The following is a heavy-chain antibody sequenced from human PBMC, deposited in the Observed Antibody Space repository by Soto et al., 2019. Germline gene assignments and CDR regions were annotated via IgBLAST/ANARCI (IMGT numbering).Heavy chain of an antibody. CDR2: IWYDGSNK. Sequence: GGSLRLSCAASGFTFSSYGMHWVRQAPGKGLEWVAVIWYDGSNKYYADSVKGRFTISRDNSKNTLYLQMNSLRAEDTAVYYCARAGTTVTTGLGYFDYWAQGTLFPVSS. CDR3: ARAGTTVTTGLGYFDY. V-gene: IGHV3-33*01. CDR1: GFTFSSYG. J-gene: IGHJ4*02. D-gene: IGHD4-17*01.